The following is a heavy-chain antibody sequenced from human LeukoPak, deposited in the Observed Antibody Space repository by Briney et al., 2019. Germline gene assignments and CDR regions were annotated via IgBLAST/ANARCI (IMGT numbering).Heavy chain of an antibody. CDR1: GFTVSSNY. J-gene: IGHJ4*02. V-gene: IGHV3-53*01. D-gene: IGHD3-22*01. CDR3: AKAEDYYYDSSGYYYLDY. Sequence: GGSLRLSCAASGFTVSSNYMSWVRRAPGKGLEWVSVIYSGGSTYYADSVKGRFTISRDNSKNTLYLQMNSLRAEDTAVYYCAKAEDYYYDSSGYYYLDYWGQGTLVTVSS. CDR2: IYSGGST.